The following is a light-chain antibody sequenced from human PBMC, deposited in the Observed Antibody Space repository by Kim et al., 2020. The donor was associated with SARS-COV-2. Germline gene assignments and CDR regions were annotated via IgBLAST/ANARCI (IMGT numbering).Light chain of an antibody. Sequence: DIVMTQSPLSLPVTPGEPASISCRSSHSLLHSNGYNYLDWYLQKPGQSPQLLIYLGSNRASGVPDRFSGSGSGTDFTLKISRVEAEDVGVYYCMQALQTPYTFGPGTKLEI. CDR2: LGS. J-gene: IGKJ2*01. CDR1: HSLLHSNGYNY. V-gene: IGKV2-28*01. CDR3: MQALQTPYT.